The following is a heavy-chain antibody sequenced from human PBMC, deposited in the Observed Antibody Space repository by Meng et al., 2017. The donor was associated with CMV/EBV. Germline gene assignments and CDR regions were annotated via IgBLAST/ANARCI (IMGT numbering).Heavy chain of an antibody. V-gene: IGHV6-1*01. CDR3: AREEAAAGRTNYYYYGMDV. D-gene: IGHD6-13*01. CDR1: GDSVSSNSAA. CDR2: TYYRPKWYN. Sequence: SETLSLTCAISGDSVSSNSAAWNWIRQSPSRGLEWLGRTYYRPKWYNDYAVSVKSRITINPDTSKNQFSLQLNSVTPEDTAVYYCAREEAAAGRTNYYYYGMDVWGQGTTVTVSS. J-gene: IGHJ6*02.